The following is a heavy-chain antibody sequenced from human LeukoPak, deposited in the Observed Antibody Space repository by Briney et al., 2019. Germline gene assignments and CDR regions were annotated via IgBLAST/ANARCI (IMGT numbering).Heavy chain of an antibody. CDR3: ARGVVPGLTVVPGWGYYFDY. CDR1: GGSISSSSYY. V-gene: IGHV4-39*07. Sequence: NPSETLSLTCTVSGGSISSSSYYWGWIRQPPGKGLEWIGSIYYSGSTYYNPSLKSRVTISVDTSKNQFSLKLSSVTAADTAVYYCARGVVPGLTVVPGWGYYFDYWGQGTLVTVSS. CDR2: IYYSGST. J-gene: IGHJ4*02. D-gene: IGHD4-23*01.